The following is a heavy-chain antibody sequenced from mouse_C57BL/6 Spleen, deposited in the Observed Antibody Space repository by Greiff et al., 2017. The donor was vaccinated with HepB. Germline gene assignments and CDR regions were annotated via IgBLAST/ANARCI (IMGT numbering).Heavy chain of an antibody. CDR1: GFTFSSYA. CDR2: ISDGGSYT. CDR3: ARDLPSYAMDY. V-gene: IGHV5-4*01. Sequence: DVMLVESGGGLVKPGGSLKLSCAASGFTFSSYAMSWVRQTPEKRLEWVATISDGGSYTYYPDNVKGRFTISRDNAKNNLYLQMSHLKSEDTAMYYCARDLPSYAMDYWGQGTSVTVSS. J-gene: IGHJ4*01.